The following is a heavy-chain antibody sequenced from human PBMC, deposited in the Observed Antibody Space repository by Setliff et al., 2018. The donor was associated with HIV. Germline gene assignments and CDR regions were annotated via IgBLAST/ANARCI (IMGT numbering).Heavy chain of an antibody. CDR2: ISPDNGAA. Sequence: ASVKVSCKATEFIILANKMNWVRQAPGQGLEWIGRISPDNGAAEYAPQFQGRVIMTVDTSSSTAYLEIPRLTSADEAVYYCALPRVFDSFHVWGQGTMVTVSS. J-gene: IGHJ3*01. CDR1: EFIILANK. CDR3: ALPRVFDSFHV. V-gene: IGHV1-2*06.